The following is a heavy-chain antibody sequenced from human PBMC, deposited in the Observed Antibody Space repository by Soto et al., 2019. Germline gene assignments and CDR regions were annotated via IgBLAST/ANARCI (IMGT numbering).Heavy chain of an antibody. V-gene: IGHV4-59*01. CDR2: IYYSGST. Sequence: PSETLSLTCTVSGGSISSYYWSWIRQPPGKGLEWIGYIYYSGSTNYNPSLKSRVTISVDTSKNQFSLKLSSVTAADTAVYYCARGSWMTGYYELYYFDYWGQGTLVTVSS. CDR3: ARGSWMTGYYELYYFDY. CDR1: GGSISSYY. J-gene: IGHJ4*02. D-gene: IGHD3-9*01.